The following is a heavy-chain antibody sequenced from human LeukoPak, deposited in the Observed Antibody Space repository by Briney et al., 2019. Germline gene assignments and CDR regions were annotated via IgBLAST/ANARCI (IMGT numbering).Heavy chain of an antibody. CDR3: ARDDPDLKAHNWFDP. Sequence: GASVKVSCKASGYTFTSYGISWVRQAPGQGVEWMGWISAYNGNTNYAQKLQGRVTMTTDTSTRTAYMELRSLRSDDTAVYYCARDDPDLKAHNWFDPWGQGTLVTVSS. CDR2: ISAYNGNT. CDR1: GYTFTSYG. J-gene: IGHJ5*02. V-gene: IGHV1-18*01.